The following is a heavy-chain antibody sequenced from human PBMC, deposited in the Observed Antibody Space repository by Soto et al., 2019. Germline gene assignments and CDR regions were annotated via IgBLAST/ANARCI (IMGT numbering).Heavy chain of an antibody. Sequence: QVQLQQWGSGLLKPSETLSLTCAIYGGSFSDYYWHWIRQSPGKGLEWIGEIHLSGRVNFTPSLKSRATLSMDTSKNQFSLTLTSVTAADTAVYFCARTLTRGASAWLDPWGRGNLVTVSS. J-gene: IGHJ5*02. CDR3: ARTLTRGASAWLDP. V-gene: IGHV4-34*01. CDR1: GGSFSDYY. CDR2: IHLSGRV. D-gene: IGHD1-26*01.